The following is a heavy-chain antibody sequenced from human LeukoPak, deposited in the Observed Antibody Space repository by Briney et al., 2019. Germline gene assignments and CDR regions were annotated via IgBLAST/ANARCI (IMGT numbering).Heavy chain of an antibody. J-gene: IGHJ6*03. D-gene: IGHD3-9*01. V-gene: IGHV4-59*01. CDR1: GGSISSYY. CDR2: IYYSGST. CDR3: ASKEAGLRYFVWLSNHRPYYYMDV. Sequence: SETLSLTCTVSGGSISSYYWSWIRQPPGKGLEWIRYIYYSGSTNYNPSLKSRVTISVDTSKNQFSLKLSSVTAADTAVYYCASKEAGLRYFVWLSNHRPYYYMDVWGKGTTVTVSS.